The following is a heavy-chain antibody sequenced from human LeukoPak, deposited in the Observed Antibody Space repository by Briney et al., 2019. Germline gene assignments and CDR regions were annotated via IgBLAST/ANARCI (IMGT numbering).Heavy chain of an antibody. CDR2: FYHSGSA. Sequence: SETLSLTCTVSGGFINNYYWSWIRQSPGKGLEWIGYFYHSGSANYNPSLKSRVTISGDTPKNQFSLKLRSMTAADTAVYYCARGGFHYGSGNFYGPLDFWGQGSLVTVSS. CDR1: GGFINNYY. CDR3: ARGGFHYGSGNFYGPLDF. D-gene: IGHD3-10*01. J-gene: IGHJ4*02. V-gene: IGHV4-59*01.